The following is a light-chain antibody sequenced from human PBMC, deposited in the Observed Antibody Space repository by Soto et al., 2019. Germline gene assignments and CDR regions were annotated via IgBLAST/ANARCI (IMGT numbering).Light chain of an antibody. CDR3: SSYPSSTTLL. J-gene: IGLJ2*01. CDR2: DVS. CDR1: SNDVGCYNC. V-gene: IGLV2-14*03. Sequence: QSVLTQPASVSGSPGQSITISCTGTSNDVGCYNCVSWYQQHPGKAPKLIICDVSNRPSGVSNRFSGSKSGNTASLTISGLQPEDEANYYCSSYPSSTTLLFGGGTKVTVL.